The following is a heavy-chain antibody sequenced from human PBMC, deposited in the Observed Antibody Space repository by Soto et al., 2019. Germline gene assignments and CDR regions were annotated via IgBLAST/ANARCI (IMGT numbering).Heavy chain of an antibody. CDR2: IYYSGTT. V-gene: IGHV4-39*01. CDR3: GRHPATSESYFYGMDV. Sequence: SETLSLTCTVSGGSVSSSSFFWGWIRQSPGKGLEWIGSIYYSGTTYYNPSLKSRVTISVDTSKSQFSLRVSSVTAADTAVYYCGRHPATSESYFYGMDVWGQGTTVTVSS. J-gene: IGHJ6*02. CDR1: GGSVSSSSFF.